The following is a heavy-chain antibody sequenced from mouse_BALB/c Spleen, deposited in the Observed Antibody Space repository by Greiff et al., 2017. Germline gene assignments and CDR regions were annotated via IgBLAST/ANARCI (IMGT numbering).Heavy chain of an antibody. J-gene: IGHJ2*01. Sequence: VQLQQSGAELAKPGASVKMSCKASGYTFTSYWMHWVKQRPGQGLEWIGYINPSTGYTEYNQKFKDKATLTADKSSSTAYMQLSSLTSEDSAVYYCARWAIYYYGFDYWGQGTTLTVSS. D-gene: IGHD1-1*01. CDR3: ARWAIYYYGFDY. V-gene: IGHV1-7*01. CDR1: GYTFTSYW. CDR2: INPSTGYT.